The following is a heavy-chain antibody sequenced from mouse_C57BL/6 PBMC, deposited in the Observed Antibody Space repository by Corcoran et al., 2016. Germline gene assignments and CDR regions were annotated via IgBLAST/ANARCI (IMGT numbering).Heavy chain of an antibody. CDR3: AKRENLWYFDV. J-gene: IGHJ1*03. Sequence: EVQLQQSGPELVKPGASVKIPCKASGYTFTDYNMDWVKQSHGKSLEWIGDINPNNGGTIYNQKFKGKATLTVDKSSSTAYMELRSLTSEDTAVYYCAKRENLWYFDVWGTGTTVTVSS. V-gene: IGHV1-18*01. CDR2: INPNNGGT. CDR1: GYTFTDYN.